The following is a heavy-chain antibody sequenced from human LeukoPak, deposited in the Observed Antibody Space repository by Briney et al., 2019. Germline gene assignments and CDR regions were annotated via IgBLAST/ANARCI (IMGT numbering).Heavy chain of an antibody. Sequence: SETLSLTCTVSGGSISSGGYYWSWIRQHPGKGLECIGYIYYSGSTYYNPSLKSRVTISVDTSKNQFSLKLSSVTAADTAVYYCARGLTTGTTYNWFDPWGQGTLVTVSS. CDR2: IYYSGST. CDR1: GGSISSGGYY. D-gene: IGHD1-1*01. CDR3: ARGLTTGTTYNWFDP. J-gene: IGHJ5*02. V-gene: IGHV4-31*03.